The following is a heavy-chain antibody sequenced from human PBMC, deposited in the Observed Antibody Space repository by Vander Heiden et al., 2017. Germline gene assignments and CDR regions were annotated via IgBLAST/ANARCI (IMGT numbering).Heavy chain of an antibody. CDR3: ARDSRVGD. Sequence: QVQLQESGPGLVNPSGTLSLACAVSGGSTSSSHWWSWVRQSPGKGLEWIGGIYRRGSTNYNPSLKSRVTISGEKSKNKLSMTMTAVTAADTAVDYGARDSRVGDWGQGTMVTVYS. J-gene: IGHJ4*02. D-gene: IGHD3-16*01. CDR2: IYRRGST. CDR1: GGSTSSSHW. V-gene: IGHV4-4*02.